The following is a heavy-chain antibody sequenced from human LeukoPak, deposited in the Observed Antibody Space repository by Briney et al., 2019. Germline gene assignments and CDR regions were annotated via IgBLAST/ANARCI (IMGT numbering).Heavy chain of an antibody. D-gene: IGHD1-26*01. V-gene: IGHV3-21*01. CDR3: ARGWPRGAFDI. Sequence: PGGSLRLSCAASGFTFSSYSMNWVRQAPGKGLEWVSSISSSSSYIYYADSVKGRFTISRDNAKKSLYLQMNSLRAEDTAVYYCARGWPRGAFDIWAKGQWSPSLQ. CDR2: ISSSSSYI. J-gene: IGHJ3*02. CDR1: GFTFSSYS.